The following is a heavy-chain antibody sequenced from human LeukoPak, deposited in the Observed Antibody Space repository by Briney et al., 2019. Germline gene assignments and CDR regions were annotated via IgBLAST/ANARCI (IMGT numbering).Heavy chain of an antibody. CDR2: IIPIFGTA. CDR3: ARGDFWSGYYSYPVDY. J-gene: IGHJ4*02. CDR1: GGTFSSYA. Sequence: SVKVPCKASGGTFSSYAISWVRQAPGQGLEWMGGIIPIFGTANYAQKFQGRVTITADESTSTAYMELSSLRSEDTAVYYCARGDFWSGYYSYPVDYWGQGTLVTVSS. D-gene: IGHD3-3*01. V-gene: IGHV1-69*13.